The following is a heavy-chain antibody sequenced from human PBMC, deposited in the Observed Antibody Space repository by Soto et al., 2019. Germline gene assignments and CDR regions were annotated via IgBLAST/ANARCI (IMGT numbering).Heavy chain of an antibody. CDR1: CGSISSGVYY. CDR3: AREHFFFWSGYWLYRTAV. D-gene: IGHD3-3*01. J-gene: IGHJ6*02. V-gene: IGHV4-31*03. CDR2: IYYSGST. Sequence: SETLSLTCTVACGSISSGVYYWSWIRQHPGKGLEWIGYIYYSGSTYYNPSLKSRVTISVDTSKNQFSLKLSSVTAADTAVYYCAREHFFFWSGYWLYRTAVRGQGTTVT.